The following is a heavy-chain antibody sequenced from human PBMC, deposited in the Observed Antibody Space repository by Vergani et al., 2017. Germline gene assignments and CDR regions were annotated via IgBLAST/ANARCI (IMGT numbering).Heavy chain of an antibody. CDR3: ARDVHCSSTSCYWQFDY. CDR2: IWYDGSNK. Sequence: QVQLVESGGGVVQPGRSLRLSCAASGFTFSSYGMHWVRQAPGKGLEWVAVIWYDGSNKYYADSVKGRFTISRDNSKNTLYLQMNSLRAEDTAVYYCARDVHCSSTSCYWQFDYWGQGTLVTVSS. D-gene: IGHD2-2*01. CDR1: GFTFSSYG. V-gene: IGHV3-33*01. J-gene: IGHJ4*02.